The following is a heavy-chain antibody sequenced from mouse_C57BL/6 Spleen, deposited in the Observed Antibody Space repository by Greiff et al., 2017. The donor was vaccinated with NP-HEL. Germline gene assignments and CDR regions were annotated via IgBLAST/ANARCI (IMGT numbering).Heavy chain of an antibody. J-gene: IGHJ4*01. D-gene: IGHD2-4*01. CDR2: IYPGNSDT. Sequence: EVQLQQSGTVLARPGASVKMSCKTSGYTFTSYWMHWVKQRPGQGLEWIGAIYPGNSDTSYNQKFKGKAKLTAVTSASTAYMELSSLTNEDSAVYYCTRSYYDYDEGAMDYWGQGTSVTVSS. V-gene: IGHV1-5*01. CDR3: TRSYYDYDEGAMDY. CDR1: GYTFTSYW.